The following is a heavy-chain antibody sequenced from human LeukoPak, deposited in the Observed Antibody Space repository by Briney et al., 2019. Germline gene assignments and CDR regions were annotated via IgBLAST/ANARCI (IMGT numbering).Heavy chain of an antibody. J-gene: IGHJ6*03. V-gene: IGHV4-30-4*07. CDR3: ARRSYYYYMDV. Sequence: SQTLSLTCAVSSGSISSGGYSWSWIRQPPGKGLEWIGYIYYSGSTYYNPSLKSRVTISVDTSKNQFSLKLSSVTAADTAVYYCARRSYYYYMDVWGKGTTVTVSS. CDR2: IYYSGST. D-gene: IGHD3-10*01. CDR1: SGSISSGGYS.